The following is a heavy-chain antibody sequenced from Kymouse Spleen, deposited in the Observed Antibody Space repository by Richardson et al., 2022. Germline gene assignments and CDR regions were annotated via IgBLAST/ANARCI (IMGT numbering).Heavy chain of an antibody. CDR1: GFTFDDYG. CDR2: INWNGGST. D-gene: IGHD3-22*01. CDR3: ARDGTYYYDSSGYYLFDY. V-gene: IGHV3-20*d01. J-gene: IGHJ4*02. Sequence: EVQLVESGGGVVRPGGSLRLSCAASGFTFDDYGMSWVRQAPGKGLEWVSGINWNGGSTGYADSVKGRFTISRDNAKNSLYLQMNSLRAEDTALYYCARDGTYYYDSSGYYLFDYWGQGTLVTVSS.